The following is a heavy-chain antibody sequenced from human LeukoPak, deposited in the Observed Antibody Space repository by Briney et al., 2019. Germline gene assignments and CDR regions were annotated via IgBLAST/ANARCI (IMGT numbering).Heavy chain of an antibody. D-gene: IGHD2-21*01. J-gene: IGHJ4*02. V-gene: IGHV3-9*01. CDR1: GFIFNNYA. CDR2: ISWNSGSI. Sequence: GGSLRLSCAGSGFIFNNYAMHWVRQPPGKGLEWVSGISWNSGSIDYADSVKGRFTISRDNAKNSLSLQLSSLRVEDTATYYCARDRGGDTFDYWGQGTLVSVSS. CDR3: ARDRGGDTFDY.